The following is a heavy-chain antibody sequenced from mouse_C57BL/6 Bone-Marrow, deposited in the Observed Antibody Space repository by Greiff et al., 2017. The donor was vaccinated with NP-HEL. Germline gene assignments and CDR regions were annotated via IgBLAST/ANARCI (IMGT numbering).Heavy chain of an antibody. CDR3: ARVGNYGYYFDY. CDR2: IYPRSGNT. J-gene: IGHJ2*01. Sequence: VKLQQSGAELARPGASVKLSCKASGYTFTSYGISWVKQRTGQGLEWIGEIYPRSGNTYYNEKFKGKATLTADKSSSTAYMELRSLTSEDSAVYFCARVGNYGYYFDYWGQGTTLTVSS. CDR1: GYTFTSYG. D-gene: IGHD1-1*01. V-gene: IGHV1-81*01.